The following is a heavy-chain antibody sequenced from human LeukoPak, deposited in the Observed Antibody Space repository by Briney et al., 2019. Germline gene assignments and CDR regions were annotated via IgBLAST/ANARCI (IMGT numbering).Heavy chain of an antibody. CDR1: GYSFTSYW. CDR2: IYPGDSDT. D-gene: IGHD3-9*01. J-gene: IGHJ4*02. CDR3: ARLRYDILTGYYGPTYIDY. Sequence: GESLKISCKGSGYSFTSYWIGWVRQMPGKGLEWMGIIYPGDSDTRYSPSFQGQVTISADKSISTAYLQWSSLKASDTAMYYCARLRYDILTGYYGPTYIDYWGQGTLVTVSS. V-gene: IGHV5-51*01.